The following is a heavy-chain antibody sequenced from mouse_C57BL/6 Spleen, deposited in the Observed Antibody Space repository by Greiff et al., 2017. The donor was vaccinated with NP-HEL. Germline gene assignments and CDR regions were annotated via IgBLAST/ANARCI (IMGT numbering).Heavy chain of an antibody. CDR3: ARSRFITTVYFDY. CDR1: DYAFSSSW. D-gene: IGHD1-1*01. J-gene: IGHJ2*01. Sequence: VQLQQSGPELVKPGASVKISCKASDYAFSSSWMNWVKQRPGKGLEWIGRIYPGDGDTNYNGKFKGKATLTADKSSSTAYMQLSSLTSEDSAVYFCARSRFITTVYFDYWGQGTTLTVSS. CDR2: IYPGDGDT. V-gene: IGHV1-82*01.